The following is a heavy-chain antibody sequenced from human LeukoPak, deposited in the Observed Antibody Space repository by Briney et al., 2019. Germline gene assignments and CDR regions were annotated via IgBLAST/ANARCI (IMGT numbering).Heavy chain of an antibody. J-gene: IGHJ4*02. CDR2: INPKSGDT. D-gene: IGHD5-24*01. V-gene: IGHV1-2*02. CDR3: ARSRDGYTYLDS. Sequence: ASVKLSCKSSGYTFTDYYLRWVRQAPGQGLEWMVWINPKSGDTSYAQKFQGRVTMSRDTSINTAYMELSRLLSDDTAVYYCARSRDGYTYLDSWGQGTLVTVSS. CDR1: GYTFTDYY.